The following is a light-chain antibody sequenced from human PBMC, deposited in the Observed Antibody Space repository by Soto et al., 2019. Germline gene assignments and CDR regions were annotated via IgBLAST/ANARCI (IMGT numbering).Light chain of an antibody. V-gene: IGLV1-51*01. CDR1: SSNIGGNS. J-gene: IGLJ1*01. CDR3: GSWDSSLSAYV. Sequence: QSALTQPPSVSAAPGQKATIPCSGSSSNIGGNSVSWYQQLPGTAPKLLIYDDNKRPSGIPDRFSGSKSGTSATLGITGFQTGDEADYYCGSWDSSLSAYVFGTGTKVTVL. CDR2: DDN.